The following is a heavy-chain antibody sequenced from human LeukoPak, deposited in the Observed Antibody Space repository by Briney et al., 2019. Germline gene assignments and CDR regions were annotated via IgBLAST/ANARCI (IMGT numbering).Heavy chain of an antibody. J-gene: IGHJ5*02. D-gene: IGHD6-13*01. CDR1: GDSLSVYY. CDR2: IYFSGST. Sequence: SETLSLTCTVSGDSLSVYYWSWIRQPPGKGLERIGYIYFSGSTHYNSSLQSRVTISIDTSKNQFSLKLSSVTAADTAVYYCARAKRGAAAGTSWFDPWGQGTLVTVSS. CDR3: ARAKRGAAAGTSWFDP. V-gene: IGHV4-59*12.